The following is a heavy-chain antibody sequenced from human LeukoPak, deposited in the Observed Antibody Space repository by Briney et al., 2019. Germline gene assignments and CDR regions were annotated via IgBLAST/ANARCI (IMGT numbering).Heavy chain of an antibody. D-gene: IGHD3-22*01. J-gene: IGHJ4*02. CDR1: GYTFTGYY. CDR2: INPNSDGT. CDR3: ARLRRVRSHPYYDSSGYIDY. V-gene: IGHV1-2*06. Sequence: ASVKVSCKASGYTFTGYYMHWVRQAPGQGLERMGRINPNSDGTNYAQKFQGRVTMTRDTSISTAYMELSRLRSDDTAVYYCARLRRVRSHPYYDSSGYIDYWGQGTLVTVSS.